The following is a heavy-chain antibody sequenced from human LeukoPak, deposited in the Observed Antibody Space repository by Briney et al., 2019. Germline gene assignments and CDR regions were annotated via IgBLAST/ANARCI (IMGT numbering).Heavy chain of an antibody. V-gene: IGHV5-10-1*01. CDR3: ARQVRGASLRSMDV. CDR1: GYSFTTYW. Sequence: WESLKISCKGSGYSFTTYWISWVRQMPGKGLEWMGTIDPSDSDTNYSPSFQGHVTISADKSISTAYLQWSSLKASDTAMYYCARQVRGASLRSMDVWGQGTTVTASS. CDR2: IDPSDSDT. J-gene: IGHJ6*02. D-gene: IGHD3-10*01.